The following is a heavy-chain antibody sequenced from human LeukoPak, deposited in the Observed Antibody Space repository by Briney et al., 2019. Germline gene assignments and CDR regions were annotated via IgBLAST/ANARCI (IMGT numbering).Heavy chain of an antibody. J-gene: IGHJ3*02. Sequence: TSETLSLTCAVNGGSFSDYYWSWIRQPAGKGLEWIGRIYTSGSTNYNPSLKSRVTMSVDTSKNQFSLKLSSVTAADTAEYYCARLRRPYYYDSSGYPLAAFDIWGQGTMVTVSS. V-gene: IGHV4-59*10. CDR2: IYTSGST. D-gene: IGHD3-22*01. CDR3: ARLRRPYYYDSSGYPLAAFDI. CDR1: GGSFSDYY.